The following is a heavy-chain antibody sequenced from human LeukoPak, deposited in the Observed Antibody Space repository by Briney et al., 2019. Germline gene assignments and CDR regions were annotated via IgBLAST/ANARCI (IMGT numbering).Heavy chain of an antibody. D-gene: IGHD6-6*01. CDR3: ASGSSSAGGMDFDY. CDR1: GFTFCSYS. V-gene: IGHV3-48*01. J-gene: IGHJ4*02. CDR2: ISSSSSTI. Sequence: GGSLRLSCAASGFTFCSYSMNWVRQAPGKGLEWVSYISSSSSTIYYADSVKGRFTISRDNAKNSLYLQMNSLRAEDTAVYYCASGSSSAGGMDFDYWGQGTLVTVSS.